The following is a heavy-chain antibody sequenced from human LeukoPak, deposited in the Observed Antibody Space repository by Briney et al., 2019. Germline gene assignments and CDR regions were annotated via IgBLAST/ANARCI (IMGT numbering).Heavy chain of an antibody. CDR3: ASLQSDPISSSPP. D-gene: IGHD2-2*01. Sequence: SETLSLTCTVSGGSISSSSYYWGWIRQPPGKGLEWIGSIYYSGSTYYNPSLKSRVTISVDTSKNQFSLKLSSVTAADTAVYYCASLQSDPISSSPPWGQGTLVTVSS. CDR1: GGSISSSSYY. V-gene: IGHV4-39*01. J-gene: IGHJ4*02. CDR2: IYYSGST.